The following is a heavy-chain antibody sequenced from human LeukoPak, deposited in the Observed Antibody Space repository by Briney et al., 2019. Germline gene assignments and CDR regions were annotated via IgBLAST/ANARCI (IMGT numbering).Heavy chain of an antibody. CDR3: ASGYYYGSGSYQFDY. CDR2: INPNSGGT. Sequence: ASVKVSCKASGYTFTGYYMHWVRQAPGQGLEWMGWINPNSGGTNYAQKFQGRVTMTRDTSISTAYMELSRLRSDDTAVYYCASGYYYGSGSYQFDYWGQGTLVTVSS. CDR1: GYTFTGYY. V-gene: IGHV1-2*02. D-gene: IGHD3-10*01. J-gene: IGHJ4*02.